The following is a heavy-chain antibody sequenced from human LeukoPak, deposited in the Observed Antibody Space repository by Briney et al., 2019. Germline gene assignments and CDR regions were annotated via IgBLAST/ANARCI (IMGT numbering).Heavy chain of an antibody. CDR2: IYKTGST. CDR1: GGSISSTTFY. D-gene: IGHD2-21*02. CDR3: ARGWLLFPFDY. Sequence: PSETLSLTCTVSGGSISSTTFYWAWIRQPPGKGLEWIGSIYKTGSTNYNPSLKSRVTISVDTSKNQFSLKLSSVTAADTAVYYCARGWLLFPFDYWGQGTLVTVSS. V-gene: IGHV4-39*07. J-gene: IGHJ4*02.